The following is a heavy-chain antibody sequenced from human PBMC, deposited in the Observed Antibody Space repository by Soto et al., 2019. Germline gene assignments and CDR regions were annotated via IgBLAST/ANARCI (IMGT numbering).Heavy chain of an antibody. CDR1: GFTFSSYA. Sequence: QVQLVESGGGVVQPGRSLRLSCAASGFTFSSYAMHWVRQAPGKGLEWVAVISYDGSNKYYADSVKGRFTISRDNSKKNLYQQMNRLRSEDTAVYYWERDTDPGQRGDAFHIWGQGTMVTVSS. CDR2: ISYDGSNK. CDR3: ERDTDPGQRGDAFHI. J-gene: IGHJ3*02. D-gene: IGHD3-16*01. V-gene: IGHV3-30-3*01.